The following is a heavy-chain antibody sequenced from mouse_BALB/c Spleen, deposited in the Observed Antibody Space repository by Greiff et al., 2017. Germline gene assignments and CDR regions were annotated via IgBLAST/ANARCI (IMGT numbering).Heavy chain of an antibody. CDR3: ARESDGYYPYWYFDV. CDR2: IWAGGST. J-gene: IGHJ1*01. Sequence: VKLMESGPGLVAPSQSLSITCTVSGFSLTSYGVHWVRQPPGKGLEWLGVIWAGGSTNYNSALMSRLSISKDNSKSQVFLKMNSLQTDDTAMYYCARESDGYYPYWYFDVWGAGTTVTVSS. V-gene: IGHV2-9*02. D-gene: IGHD2-3*01. CDR1: GFSLTSYG.